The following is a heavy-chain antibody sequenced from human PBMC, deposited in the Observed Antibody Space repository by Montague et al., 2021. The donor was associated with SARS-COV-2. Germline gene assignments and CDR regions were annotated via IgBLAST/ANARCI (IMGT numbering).Heavy chain of an antibody. CDR2: IYYTGST. CDR1: GGSISGDNHY. CDR3: ARNRGWGSRGAGYIDL. Sequence: TLFLTCTVSGGSISGDNHYWTWIRQHPGKGLEWIAYIYYTGSTYYNPSLQSRLRTSLDTSKNQFSLTLTSVTAADTAIYYCARNRGWGSRGAGYIDLWGRGTLVTVSS. D-gene: IGHD7-27*01. V-gene: IGHV4-31*03. J-gene: IGHJ2*01.